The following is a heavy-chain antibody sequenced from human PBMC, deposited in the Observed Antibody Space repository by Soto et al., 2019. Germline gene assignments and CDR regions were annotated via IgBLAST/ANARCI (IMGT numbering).Heavy chain of an antibody. V-gene: IGHV1-8*01. D-gene: IGHD6-19*01. CDR3: ARGRIIVAGGFDP. J-gene: IGHJ5*01. CDR1: GYTFTSYD. Sequence: QVQLVQSGAEVKKPGASVKVSCKASGYTFTSYDIIWVRQATGQGLEWMGWMNPSTGNTDSAEKFQGRLTMTRNTSISTVYMELGSLTFEGTAVYYCARGRIIVAGGFDPWGQGTLVTVSS. CDR2: MNPSTGNT.